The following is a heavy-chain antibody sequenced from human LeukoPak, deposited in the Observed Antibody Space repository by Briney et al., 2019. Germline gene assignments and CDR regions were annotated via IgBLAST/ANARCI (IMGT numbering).Heavy chain of an antibody. J-gene: IGHJ4*02. CDR2: ISAYNGNT. Sequence: GASVKVSCKASGYTFTSYGISWVRQAPGQGLEWMGWISAYNGNTNYAQKLQGRVTMTTDTSTSTAYMELRSLRSDDTAVYYCARDRGEQTGDVNLVDYWGQGTLVTVSS. V-gene: IGHV1-18*01. CDR3: ARDRGEQTGDVNLVDY. CDR1: GYTFTSYG. D-gene: IGHD7-27*01.